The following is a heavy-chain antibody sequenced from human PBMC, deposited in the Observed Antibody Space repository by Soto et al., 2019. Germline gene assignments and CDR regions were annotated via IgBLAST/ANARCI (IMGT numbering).Heavy chain of an antibody. V-gene: IGHV3-11*06. J-gene: IGHJ4*02. CDR1: GFTFSDYY. CDR2: ISSSSSYT. CDR3: ARDASLDCSSNSCYFDY. D-gene: IGHD2-2*01. Sequence: QVQLVESGGGLVKPGGSLRLSCAASGFTFSDYYMSWIRQAPGKGLEWVSYISSSSSYTNYADSVKGRFTISRDNAKNSLYLQMNSLRAEDTAVYYCARDASLDCSSNSCYFDYWGQGTLVTVSS.